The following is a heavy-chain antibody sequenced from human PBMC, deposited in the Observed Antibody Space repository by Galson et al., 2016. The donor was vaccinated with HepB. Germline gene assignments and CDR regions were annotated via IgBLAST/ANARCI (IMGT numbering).Heavy chain of an antibody. D-gene: IGHD5-18*01. CDR3: TRLVETAFSS. Sequence: SLRLSCATSGFTFTGSAIHWVRQASGKGPEWIGRSRSRGNDYVTAYAASVKGRFTISRDDSKSTAFLEMNSLRNDDTAVYYCTRLVETAFSSWGQGTLVTVSS. V-gene: IGHV3-73*01. CDR2: SRSRGNDYVT. J-gene: IGHJ5*02. CDR1: GFTFTGSA.